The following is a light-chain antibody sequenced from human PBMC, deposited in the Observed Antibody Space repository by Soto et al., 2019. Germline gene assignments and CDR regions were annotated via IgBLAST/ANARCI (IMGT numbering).Light chain of an antibody. CDR3: QQYYDWPLT. V-gene: IGKV3-15*01. CDR1: QGVNTY. CDR2: GPS. J-gene: IGKJ4*01. Sequence: EIVMTQSPATLSVSPGERATLFCRASQGVNTYLAWYQQKPGQAPRLLIYGPSTRATGIPARFSGSGSGKEFTLTISSLQSEDFAVYYCQQYYDWPLTFGGGTKVEVK.